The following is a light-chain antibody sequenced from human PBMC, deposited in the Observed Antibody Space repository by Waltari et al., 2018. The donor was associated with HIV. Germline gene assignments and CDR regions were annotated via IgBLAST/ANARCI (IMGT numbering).Light chain of an antibody. Sequence: SYEVTQPPSVSVSPGQTARITCSGDALPNQYAYWYQQKPGQAPVLVMYKERERPSGIPERFSGSSSGTTVTLTISGVQAEDEADYYCQSADNSGTFVIFGGGTKLTVL. V-gene: IGLV3-25*03. CDR2: KER. J-gene: IGLJ2*01. CDR1: ALPNQY. CDR3: QSADNSGTFVI.